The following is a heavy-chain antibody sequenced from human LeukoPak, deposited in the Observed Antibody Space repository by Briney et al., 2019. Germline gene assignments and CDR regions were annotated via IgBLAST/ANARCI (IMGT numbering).Heavy chain of an antibody. CDR2: IYSGGNT. CDR3: ARAHDRGYYYGFDY. CDR1: GFTVSSNY. J-gene: IGHJ4*02. V-gene: IGHV3-66*01. D-gene: IGHD3-22*01. Sequence: GGSLRLSCAASGFTVSSNYMSWVRQAPGKGLEWVSVIYSGGNTYYADSVQGRFTMSRENPENTLYLQMNSLRAEDTDVYYCARAHDRGYYYGFDYWGQGTLVTVSS.